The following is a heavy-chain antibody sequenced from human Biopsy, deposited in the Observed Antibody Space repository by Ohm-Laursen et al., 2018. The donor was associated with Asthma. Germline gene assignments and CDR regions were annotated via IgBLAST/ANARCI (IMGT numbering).Heavy chain of an antibody. D-gene: IGHD6-19*01. CDR2: IASHGSNI. V-gene: IGHV3-74*01. Sequence: SLRLSCTAPGFTFSSYWMHWVRQAPGKGLVWVSRIASHGSNINYADSVKGRFTISRDDAKNTLYPQMNSLRAEDTAVYYCARDSYSSGLYDDFESWGQGTLVTVSS. CDR3: ARDSYSSGLYDDFES. J-gene: IGHJ4*02. CDR1: GFTFSSYW.